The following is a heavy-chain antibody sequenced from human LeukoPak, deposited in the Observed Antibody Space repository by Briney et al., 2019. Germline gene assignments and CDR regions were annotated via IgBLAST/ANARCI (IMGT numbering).Heavy chain of an antibody. CDR1: GGSISSSSYY. CDR2: IYYSGST. Sequence: SETLSLTCTVSGGSISSSSYYWGWIRQPPGKGLEWIGSIYYSGSTYYNPSLKSRVTISVDTSKNQFSLKLSSVTAADTAVYYCTYWGVVFDYWGQGTLVTVSS. V-gene: IGHV4-39*01. CDR3: TYWGVVFDY. D-gene: IGHD7-27*01. J-gene: IGHJ4*02.